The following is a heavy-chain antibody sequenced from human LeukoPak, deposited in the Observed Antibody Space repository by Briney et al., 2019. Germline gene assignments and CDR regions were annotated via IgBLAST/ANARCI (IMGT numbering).Heavy chain of an antibody. D-gene: IGHD6-13*01. J-gene: IGHJ5*02. CDR3: AAAPPRHDWFDP. CDR2: ISSSSSYI. V-gene: IGHV3-21*01. CDR1: GFTFSSYS. Sequence: GGSLRLSCAASGFTFSSYSMNWVRQAPGKGLEWVSSISSSSSYIYYADSVKGRFTISRDNAKNSLYLQMNSLRAEDTAVYYCAAAPPRHDWFDPWGQGTLVTVSS.